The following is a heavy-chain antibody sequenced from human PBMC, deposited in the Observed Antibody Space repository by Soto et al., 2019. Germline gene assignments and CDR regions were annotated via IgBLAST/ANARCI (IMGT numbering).Heavy chain of an antibody. Sequence: QLQLQESGPGLLKPSETLSLTCTVSGGSISSSTYYWGWIRQPPGKGLEWIGTIDYSGSTYYNPSLKSRVTISADTSMNLFSLKLSSVTAADAAVYYCARRSTVTIFDHWGQGTLVTVSS. V-gene: IGHV4-39*01. D-gene: IGHD4-17*01. J-gene: IGHJ4*02. CDR2: IDYSGST. CDR3: ARRSTVTIFDH. CDR1: GGSISSSTYY.